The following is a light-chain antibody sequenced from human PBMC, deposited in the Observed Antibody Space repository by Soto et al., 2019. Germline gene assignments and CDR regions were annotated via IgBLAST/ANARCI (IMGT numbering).Light chain of an antibody. CDR2: DVS. CDR1: SSDFGGFDY. CDR3: CSYTPTSTR. V-gene: IGLV2-14*03. Sequence: SALTQPASVSGSPGQAITISCTGTSSDFGGFDYVSWYQHHPGKAPKPMIYDVSNRPSGVSDRFSGSKSGNTASLTISGLQAEDAADYYCCSYTPTSTRFGGGTKVTVL. J-gene: IGLJ2*01.